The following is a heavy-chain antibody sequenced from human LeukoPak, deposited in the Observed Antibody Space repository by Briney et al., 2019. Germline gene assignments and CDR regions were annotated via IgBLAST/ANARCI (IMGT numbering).Heavy chain of an antibody. CDR1: GFTFDDSV. J-gene: IGHJ4*02. Sequence: GGSLRLSCAASGFTFDDSVMSWVRQAPGKGLEWVSGINWNGGSTGYADSVKGRLTISRDNAKNSLYLQMSSLRAEDTALYYCARDWFTRLGELSPDRAFDYWGQGTLVTVSS. CDR3: ARDWFTRLGELSPDRAFDY. D-gene: IGHD3-16*02. CDR2: INWNGGST. V-gene: IGHV3-20*04.